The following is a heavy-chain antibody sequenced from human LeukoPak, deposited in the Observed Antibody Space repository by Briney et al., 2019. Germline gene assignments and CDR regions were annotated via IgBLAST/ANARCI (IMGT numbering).Heavy chain of an antibody. J-gene: IGHJ5*02. CDR2: INSDGGGA. CDR3: ARDVLHNWFDT. Sequence: GGSLRLSCAASGITFGNNWMHWVRHGPGKGLVWISRINSDGGGAIYADSVKGRFTVSRDNAKNTLYLQMNSLRAEDTAVYYRARDVLHNWFDTWGQGTLVTVSS. V-gene: IGHV3-74*01. CDR1: GITFGNNW.